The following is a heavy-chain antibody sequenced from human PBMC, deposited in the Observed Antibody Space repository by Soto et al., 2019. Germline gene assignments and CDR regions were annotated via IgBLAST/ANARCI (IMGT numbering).Heavy chain of an antibody. D-gene: IGHD2-2*01. CDR2: IYPGDSDT. CDR3: ARPGMSGRYQLLDADY. CDR1: GYSFTSYW. Sequence: PGESLKISCKGSGYSFTSYWSGWVRQMPGKGLEWMGIIYPGDSDTRYSPSFQGQVTISADKSISTAYLQWSSLKASDTAMYYCARPGMSGRYQLLDADYWGQGTLVTVSS. V-gene: IGHV5-51*01. J-gene: IGHJ4*02.